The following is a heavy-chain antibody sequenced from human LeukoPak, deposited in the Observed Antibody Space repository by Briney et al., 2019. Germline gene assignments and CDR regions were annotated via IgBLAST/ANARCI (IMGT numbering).Heavy chain of an antibody. V-gene: IGHV1-2*02. J-gene: IGHJ4*02. Sequence: ASVKVSCKASGYTFTGYYMHWVRQAPGQGLEWMGWINPNSGGANYAQKFQGRVTMTRDTSISTAYMELSRLRSDDTAVYYCARDGYSYGSYYFDYWGQGTLVTVSS. CDR3: ARDGYSYGSYYFDY. CDR2: INPNSGGA. D-gene: IGHD5-18*01. CDR1: GYTFTGYY.